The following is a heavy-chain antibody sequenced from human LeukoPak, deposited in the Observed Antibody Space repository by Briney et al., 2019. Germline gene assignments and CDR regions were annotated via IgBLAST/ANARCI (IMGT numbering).Heavy chain of an antibody. Sequence: ASVKVSCKASGYTFTGYYMHWVRQAPGQGLEWMGWINPNSGGTNYAQKFQGRVTMTRDTSISTAYMELSRLRSDDTAVYYCARDRLPKNYDILTGYYSDWYFDLWGRGTLVTVSS. V-gene: IGHV1-2*02. D-gene: IGHD3-9*01. CDR2: INPNSGGT. CDR3: ARDRLPKNYDILTGYYSDWYFDL. CDR1: GYTFTGYY. J-gene: IGHJ2*01.